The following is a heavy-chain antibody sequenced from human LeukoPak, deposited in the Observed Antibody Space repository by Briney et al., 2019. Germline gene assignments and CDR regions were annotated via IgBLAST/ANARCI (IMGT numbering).Heavy chain of an antibody. D-gene: IGHD5-18*01. J-gene: IGHJ4*02. CDR3: ARARRGYSYGLDY. CDR1: GGSFSGYY. V-gene: IGHV4-34*01. CDR2: INHSGST. Sequence: SETLSLTCAVYGGSFSGYYWSWIRQPPGKGLEWIGEINHSGSTNYNPSLKSRVTISVDTSKNQFSLRLSSVTAADTAVYYCARARRGYSYGLDYWGQGTLVTVSS.